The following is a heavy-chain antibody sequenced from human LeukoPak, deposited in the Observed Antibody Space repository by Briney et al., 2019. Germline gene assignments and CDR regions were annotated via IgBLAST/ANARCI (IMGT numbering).Heavy chain of an antibody. J-gene: IGHJ5*02. V-gene: IGHV4-39*01. CDR3: ARHVPRLWFGELKFDP. Sequence: PSETLSLTCTVSGGSISSSSYYWGWIRQPPGRGLEWIGSIYYSGSTYYNPSLKSRVTISVDTSKNQFSLKLSSVTAADTAVYYCARHVPRLWFGELKFDPWGQGTLVTVSS. CDR2: IYYSGST. CDR1: GGSISSSSYY. D-gene: IGHD3-10*01.